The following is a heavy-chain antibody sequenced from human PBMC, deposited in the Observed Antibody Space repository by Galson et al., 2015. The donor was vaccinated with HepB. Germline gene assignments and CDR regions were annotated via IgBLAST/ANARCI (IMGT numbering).Heavy chain of an antibody. CDR1: GFTFTSSA. V-gene: IGHV1-58*01. CDR2: IVVGSGNT. J-gene: IGHJ3*02. D-gene: IGHD2-15*01. CDR3: AADLIPPRGSRVDAFDI. Sequence: SVKVSCKASGFTFTSSAVQWVRQARGQRLEWIGWIVVGSGNTNYAQKFQERVTITRDMSTSTAYMELSSLRSEDTAVYYCAADLIPPRGSRVDAFDIWGQGTMVTVSS.